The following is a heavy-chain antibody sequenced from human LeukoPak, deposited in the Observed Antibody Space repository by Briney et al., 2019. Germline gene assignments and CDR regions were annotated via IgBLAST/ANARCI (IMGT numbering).Heavy chain of an antibody. V-gene: IGHV3-74*01. CDR2: INSDGTST. D-gene: IGHD1-26*01. Sequence: GGSLRLSCAASGFTFSSYWMHWVRQAPGKGLVWVSHINSDGTSTSYAGSVKGRFTISRDNAENTLYLQMNSLRAEDTALYYCARYSGSYDAIDYWGQGTLVTVSS. CDR1: GFTFSSYW. J-gene: IGHJ4*02. CDR3: ARYSGSYDAIDY.